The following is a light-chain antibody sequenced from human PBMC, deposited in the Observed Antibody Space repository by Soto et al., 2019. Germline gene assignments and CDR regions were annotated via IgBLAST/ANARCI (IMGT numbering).Light chain of an antibody. CDR2: SNN. V-gene: IGLV1-44*01. CDR1: SSNIGSNT. CDR3: AAWDDSLNGVL. J-gene: IGLJ2*01. Sequence: QSVLTQPPSASGTPGQRVTMSCSGSSSNIGSNTVNWYQQLPGTAPKLLIYSNNQRPSGVPDRFSGSKSGTSASLSISGLQSEDEADYYCAAWDDSLNGVLFGGGTKVT.